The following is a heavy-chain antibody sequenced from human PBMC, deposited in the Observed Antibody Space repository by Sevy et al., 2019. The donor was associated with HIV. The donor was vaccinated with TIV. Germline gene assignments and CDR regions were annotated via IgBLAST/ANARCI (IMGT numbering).Heavy chain of an antibody. D-gene: IGHD4-17*01. Sequence: GESLKISCKGSGYSFTSYWISWVRQMPGKGLEWMGRIDPSDSYTNYSTSFQGHVTISADKSISTAYLQWSSLKASDTAMYYCARIAAYGDHGVAFDIWGQGTMVTVSS. J-gene: IGHJ3*02. CDR2: IDPSDSYT. CDR1: GYSFTSYW. V-gene: IGHV5-10-1*01. CDR3: ARIAAYGDHGVAFDI.